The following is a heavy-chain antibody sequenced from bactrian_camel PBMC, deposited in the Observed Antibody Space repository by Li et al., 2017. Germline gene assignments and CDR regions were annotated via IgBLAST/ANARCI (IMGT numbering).Heavy chain of an antibody. J-gene: IGHJ6*01. D-gene: IGHD3*01. V-gene: IGHV3S1*01. CDR2: IYAPDSST. CDR1: GDSYIPGC. Sequence: VQLVESGGGSVQTGGSLRLSCSVSGDSYIPGCVGWFRQVPGQVREGVAFIYAPDSSTYYADSVKGRFTISQDAAKNTVYLQMNSLKPEDTGMYYCAADSVGPIGMLNPLPADFNYWGQGTQVTVS. CDR3: AADSVGPIGMLNPLPADFNY.